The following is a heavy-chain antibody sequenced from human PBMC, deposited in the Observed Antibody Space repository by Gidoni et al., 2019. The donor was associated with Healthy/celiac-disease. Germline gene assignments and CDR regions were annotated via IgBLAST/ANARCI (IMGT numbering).Heavy chain of an antibody. CDR1: GGSFSGYY. CDR3: AREQDIVVVPAAPGHGMDV. D-gene: IGHD2-2*01. CDR2: INHSGST. Sequence: QVQLQQWGAGLLKPSETLSLTCAVYGGSFSGYYWRWIRQPPGKGLEWIGEINHSGSTNYNPSLKSRVTISVDTSKNQFSLKLSSVTAADTAVYYCAREQDIVVVPAAPGHGMDVWGQGTTVTVSS. J-gene: IGHJ6*02. V-gene: IGHV4-34*01.